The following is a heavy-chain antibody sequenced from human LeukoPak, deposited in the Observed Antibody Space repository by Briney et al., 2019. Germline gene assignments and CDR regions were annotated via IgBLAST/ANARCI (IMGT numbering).Heavy chain of an antibody. CDR1: GGSISSHY. CDR3: ARLSRGSSAGFDY. Sequence: SETLSLTCTVSGGSISSHYWNWIRQPPGKGLEWIGYIYYSGSTNYNPSLKSRVTISVDSSKNQFSLKLSSVTAADTAVYYCARLSRGSSAGFDYWGQGALVTVSS. V-gene: IGHV4-59*11. CDR2: IYYSGST. D-gene: IGHD6-6*01. J-gene: IGHJ4*02.